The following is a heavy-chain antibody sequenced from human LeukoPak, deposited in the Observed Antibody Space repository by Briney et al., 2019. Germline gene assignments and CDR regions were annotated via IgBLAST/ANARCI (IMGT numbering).Heavy chain of an antibody. Sequence: SETLSLTCTVSGGSISSYYWSWIRQPPGKGLEWIGYIYYSGSTNYNSSLKSRVTISIDTSKNQFSLKLSSVTAADTAVYYCTRVGDFVFRDWGQGTLVTASS. J-gene: IGHJ4*02. CDR2: IYYSGST. CDR1: GGSISSYY. CDR3: TRVGDFVFRD. V-gene: IGHV4-59*01. D-gene: IGHD4-17*01.